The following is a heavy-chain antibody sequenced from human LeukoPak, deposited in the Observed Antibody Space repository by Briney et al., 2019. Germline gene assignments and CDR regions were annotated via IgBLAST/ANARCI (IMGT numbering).Heavy chain of an antibody. CDR2: ISSSGSTI. Sequence: PGGSLRLSCAASGFTFSDYYMSWIRQAPGKGLEWVSYISSSGSTIYYADSVKGRFTISRDNAKNSLYLQMNSLRAEDTAVYYCASLARRDHSFQWELLHFDYWGQGTLVTVSS. CDR1: GFTFSDYY. CDR3: ASLARRDHSFQWELLHFDY. J-gene: IGHJ4*02. D-gene: IGHD1-26*01. V-gene: IGHV3-11*01.